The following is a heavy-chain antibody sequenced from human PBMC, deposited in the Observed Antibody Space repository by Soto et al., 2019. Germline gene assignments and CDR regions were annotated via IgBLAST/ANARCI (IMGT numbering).Heavy chain of an antibody. V-gene: IGHV3-21*01. CDR2: ISSSSSYI. J-gene: IGHJ6*02. Sequence: GGSLRLSCAASGFTFSSYSMNWVRQAPGKGLEWVSSISSSSSYIYYADSVKGRFTISRDNAKNSLYLQMNSLRAEDTAVYYCARTYCSSTSCESPYYYYGMDVWGQGTTGTVSS. CDR1: GFTFSSYS. D-gene: IGHD2-2*01. CDR3: ARTYCSSTSCESPYYYYGMDV.